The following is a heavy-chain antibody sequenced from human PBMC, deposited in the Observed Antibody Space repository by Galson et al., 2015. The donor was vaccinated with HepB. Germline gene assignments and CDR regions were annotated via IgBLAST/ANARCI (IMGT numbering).Heavy chain of an antibody. CDR2: IKQDGGEK. CDR1: GFTFSSYW. J-gene: IGHJ4*02. D-gene: IGHD6-13*01. Sequence: SLRLSCAASGFTFSSYWMSWVRQAPGKGLEWVANIKQDGGEKYYVDSVKGRFTISRDNAKNSLYLQMNSLRAEDTAVYYCASWNYIGYSSSWFFGYWGQGTLVTVSS. CDR3: ASWNYIGYSSSWFFGY. V-gene: IGHV3-7*03.